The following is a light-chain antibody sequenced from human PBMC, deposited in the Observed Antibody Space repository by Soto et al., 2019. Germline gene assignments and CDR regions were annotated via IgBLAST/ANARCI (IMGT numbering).Light chain of an antibody. V-gene: IGLV3-1*01. Sequence: SYELTQPPSVSVSPGQTASITCSGDKLGDKYACWYQQKPGQSPVLVIYQDSKRPSGIPERFSGSNSGNTATLTIIGTQAMDEADYYSQAWDSSTAVFGGGTKLTVL. CDR2: QDS. CDR3: QAWDSSTAV. J-gene: IGLJ2*01. CDR1: KLGDKY.